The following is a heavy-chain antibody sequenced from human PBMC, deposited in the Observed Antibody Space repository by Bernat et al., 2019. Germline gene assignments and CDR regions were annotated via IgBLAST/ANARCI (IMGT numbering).Heavy chain of an antibody. J-gene: IGHJ4*02. CDR2: ISSSSSTI. CDR1: GFDFSSCV. D-gene: IGHD3-10*01. Sequence: EVQVLESGGGLVQPGGSLRLSCAVSGFDFSSCVMYCVRQAPGKGLEWVSYISSSSSTIYYADSVKGRFTISRDNAKNSLYLQMNSLRAEDTAVYYCAKVLWFGGALDWWGPGTLVTVSS. V-gene: IGHV3-48*01. CDR3: AKVLWFGGALDW.